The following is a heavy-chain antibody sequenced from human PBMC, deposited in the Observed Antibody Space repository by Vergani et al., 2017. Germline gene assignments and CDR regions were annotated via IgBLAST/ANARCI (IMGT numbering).Heavy chain of an antibody. D-gene: IGHD1-26*01. Sequence: QLQLQESGPGLVKPSETLSLTCTVSGGSISSSSYYWGWIRQPPGKGHGWIGGIQYSGSTYYNPSLKSRCTIPVDTSKNQFSLKRSSVTAADTAVYYCARASVGGSYPNGYWGQGTLVTVSS. V-gene: IGHV4-39*01. J-gene: IGHJ4*02. CDR3: ARASVGGSYPNGY. CDR2: IQYSGST. CDR1: GGSISSSSYY.